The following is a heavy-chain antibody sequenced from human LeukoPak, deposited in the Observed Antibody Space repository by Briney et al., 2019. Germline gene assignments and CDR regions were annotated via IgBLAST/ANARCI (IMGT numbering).Heavy chain of an antibody. V-gene: IGHV4-34*01. CDR2: INHSGST. CDR3: ARKWRWRTYSSSSVVGYFDY. Sequence: PSETLSLTCAVYGGSFSGYYWGWIRQPPGKGLEWIGEINHSGSTNYNPSLKSRVTISVDTSKNQFSLKLSSVTAADTAVYYCARKWRWRTYSSSSVVGYFDYWGQGTLVTVSS. D-gene: IGHD6-6*01. J-gene: IGHJ4*02. CDR1: GGSFSGYY.